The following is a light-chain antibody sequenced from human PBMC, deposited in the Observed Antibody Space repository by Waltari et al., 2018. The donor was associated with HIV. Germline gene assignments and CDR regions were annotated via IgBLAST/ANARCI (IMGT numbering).Light chain of an antibody. J-gene: IGKJ1*01. Sequence: EIVLTQSPATLSLPPGERATLSCRASQSVSSYLAWYRQKPGQAPRLLIYDASNRATGIPARFSGSGSGSDFTLTISSLEPEDFAVYYCQQRSNWPRTFGQGTKVEIK. V-gene: IGKV3-11*01. CDR2: DAS. CDR1: QSVSSY. CDR3: QQRSNWPRT.